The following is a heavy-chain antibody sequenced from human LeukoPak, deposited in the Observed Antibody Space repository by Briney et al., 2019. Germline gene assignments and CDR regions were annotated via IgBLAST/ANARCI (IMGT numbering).Heavy chain of an antibody. D-gene: IGHD3-9*01. CDR2: ISGSCGST. CDR1: GFTFISYA. V-gene: IGHV3-23*01. Sequence: PGGSLRLSCAASGFTFISYAMSWVRQPPGKGLEWVSAISGSCGSTYYADSVKGRFTISRDNTKNTLYLQMNSLRAEDTAVYYCAKSPTYYDILTGYYSGYYFDYWGQGTLVTVSS. CDR3: AKSPTYYDILTGYYSGYYFDY. J-gene: IGHJ4*02.